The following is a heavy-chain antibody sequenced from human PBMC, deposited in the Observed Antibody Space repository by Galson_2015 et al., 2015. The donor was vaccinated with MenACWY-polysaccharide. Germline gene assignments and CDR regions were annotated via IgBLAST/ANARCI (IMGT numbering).Heavy chain of an antibody. CDR3: ARDKSSSWYRGDAFDI. CDR1: GFTFSSYA. J-gene: IGHJ3*02. CDR2: ISSSGSTI. V-gene: IGHV3-11*01. Sequence: SLRLSCAASGFTFSSYAMSWVRQAPGKGLEWVSYISSSGSTIYYADSVKGRFTISRDNAKNSLYLQMNSLRAEDTAVYYCARDKSSSWYRGDAFDIWGQGTMVTVSS. D-gene: IGHD6-13*01.